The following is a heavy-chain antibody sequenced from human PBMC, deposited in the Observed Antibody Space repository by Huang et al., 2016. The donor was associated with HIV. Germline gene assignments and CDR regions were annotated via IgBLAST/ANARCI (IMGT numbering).Heavy chain of an antibody. CDR1: GFTFSSYG. CDR2: ISYDAKTK. CDR3: AKGGSAAAVLDF. Sequence: QVQLVESGGGVVQPGRSLRISCAASGFTFSSYGMHWVRQAAGKGLEWEAVISYDAKTKYYADSVKGRFSISRDNSKTTVYLQLNSLRLEDTAVCYCAKGGSAAAVLDFWGQGTLVTVSS. V-gene: IGHV3-30*18. J-gene: IGHJ4*02. D-gene: IGHD6-13*01.